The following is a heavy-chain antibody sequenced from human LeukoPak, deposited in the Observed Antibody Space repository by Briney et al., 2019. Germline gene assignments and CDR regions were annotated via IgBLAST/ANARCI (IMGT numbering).Heavy chain of an antibody. D-gene: IGHD5-18*01. V-gene: IGHV3-53*01. CDR1: GFTVSSNY. CDR2: IYSGGST. Sequence: GGSLRLSYAASGFTVSSNYMSWVRQAPGKGLEWVSVIYSGGSTYYADSVKGRFTISRDNSKNTLYLQMNSLRAEDTAVYYCARDRGYSYGYGYWGQGTLVTVSS. J-gene: IGHJ4*02. CDR3: ARDRGYSYGYGY.